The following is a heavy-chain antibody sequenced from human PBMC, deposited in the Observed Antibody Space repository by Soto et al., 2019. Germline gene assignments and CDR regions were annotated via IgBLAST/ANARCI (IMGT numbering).Heavy chain of an antibody. V-gene: IGHV1-46*01. J-gene: IGHJ4*02. CDR2: INPSGGST. CDR1: GYTFTNYY. D-gene: IGHD4-4*01. CDR3: ARTSLDYICDY. Sequence: QVQLVQSGAEVKMPGAAVKVSCKASGYTFTNYYIHWVRQAPGQGLEWMGVINPSGGSTTYAQRFQGRVTLTRDTSTSTVYMQLSSLSSGDTAVYYCARTSLDYICDYWSQGTLVTVSS.